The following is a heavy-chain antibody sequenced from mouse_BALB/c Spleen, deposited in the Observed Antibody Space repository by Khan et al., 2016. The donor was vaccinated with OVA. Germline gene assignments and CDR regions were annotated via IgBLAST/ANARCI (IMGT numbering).Heavy chain of an antibody. V-gene: IGHV1-9*01. Sequence: QVQLQQSGADLMKPGASVKISCKVAGYTFSSYWIEWIKQRPGHGLEWIGEILPGSGSTNCNEKFKGKATLTADTSSNTAYMQLSSLTSEDSAVYSCARVNSGNRNYFDYWGQGTTLTVSS. CDR3: ARVNSGNRNYFDY. CDR1: GYTFSSYW. J-gene: IGHJ2*01. CDR2: ILPGSGST. D-gene: IGHD1-1*01.